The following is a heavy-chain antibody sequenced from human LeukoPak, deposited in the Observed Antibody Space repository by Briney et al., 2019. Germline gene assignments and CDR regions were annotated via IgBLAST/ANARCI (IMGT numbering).Heavy chain of an antibody. J-gene: IGHJ4*02. Sequence: GGSLRLSCGASGFTFSSYWMHWVRQAPGKGLVWVSRLNNDGTSATYADSVKGRFTISRDNAKNSLYLQMNSLRAEDTAVYYCARPYYYGSGSYYGLPDYWGQGTLVTVSS. CDR2: LNNDGTSA. V-gene: IGHV3-74*01. CDR1: GFTFSSYW. D-gene: IGHD3-10*01. CDR3: ARPYYYGSGSYYGLPDY.